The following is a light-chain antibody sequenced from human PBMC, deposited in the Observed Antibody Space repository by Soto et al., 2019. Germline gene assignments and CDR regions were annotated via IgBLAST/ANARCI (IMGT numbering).Light chain of an antibody. Sequence: EIVLTQSPGTLSLAPGERATLSCRASQSVSSSYLVWYQQKPGQAPRLLIYGASSRATGIPDRFSGSGSGTAFTLTISSLEPEDFAVYYCQQYDSSSWTFGQGTKVEIK. CDR1: QSVSSSY. V-gene: IGKV3-20*01. CDR2: GAS. J-gene: IGKJ1*01. CDR3: QQYDSSSWT.